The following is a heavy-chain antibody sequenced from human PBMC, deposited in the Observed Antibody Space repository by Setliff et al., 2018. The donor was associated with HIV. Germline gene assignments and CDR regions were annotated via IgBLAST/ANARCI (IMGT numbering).Heavy chain of an antibody. CDR2: MSYSGSA. Sequence: SETLSLTCTVSGGSISSRDYYWGWIRQPPGKGLEWIGSMSYSGSAYYNPSLKSRVTISVDTSKSQFSLRLSAVTAADTAVYYCARDTGSGGDFDCWGQGTLVTVSS. J-gene: IGHJ4*02. D-gene: IGHD2-15*01. CDR3: ARDTGSGGDFDC. V-gene: IGHV4-39*02. CDR1: GGSISSRDYY.